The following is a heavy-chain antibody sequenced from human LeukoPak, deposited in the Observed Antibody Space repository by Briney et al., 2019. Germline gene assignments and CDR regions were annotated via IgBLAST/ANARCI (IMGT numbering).Heavy chain of an antibody. J-gene: IGHJ4*02. CDR2: ISNDGSRK. CDR3: ARDRAWNYFDY. D-gene: IGHD3-3*01. V-gene: IGHV3-30*03. Sequence: GGSLRLSCAPSGFTFSRHGMHWVRQAPGKGLEWVAIISNDGSRKYYAHSVEGRFTISRDDSKNTLYLQMDSLRAEDTAVYYCARDRAWNYFDYWGQGTLVTVSS. CDR1: GFTFSRHG.